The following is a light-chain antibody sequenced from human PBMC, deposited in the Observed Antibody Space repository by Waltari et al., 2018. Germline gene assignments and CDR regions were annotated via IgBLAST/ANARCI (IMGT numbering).Light chain of an antibody. J-gene: IGKJ2*01. V-gene: IGKV3-15*01. CDR1: QSVSTN. CDR3: QQYNNWPPYI. CDR2: GAS. Sequence: ETVMTQSPTTLSLSPGERATLSCRASQSVSTNLAWYQQRPGQAPRLLIYGASTRATGVPARFSGRGAGTEFTLTISSLQSEDFAVYYCQQYNNWPPYIFGQGSQLEI.